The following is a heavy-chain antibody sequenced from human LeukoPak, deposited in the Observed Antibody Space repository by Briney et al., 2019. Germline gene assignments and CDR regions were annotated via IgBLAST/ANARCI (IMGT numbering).Heavy chain of an antibody. D-gene: IGHD2-21*01. Sequence: PGGSLRLSCAASGFTFDDYAMHWVRQAPGKGLEWVSGISWNSGSIGYADSVKGRFTISRDNSKNTLYLQMNSLRVEDAAVYYCARAPVTSCRGAYCYPFDYWGQGTLVTVSS. J-gene: IGHJ4*02. CDR1: GFTFDDYA. V-gene: IGHV3-9*01. CDR2: ISWNSGSI. CDR3: ARAPVTSCRGAYCYPFDY.